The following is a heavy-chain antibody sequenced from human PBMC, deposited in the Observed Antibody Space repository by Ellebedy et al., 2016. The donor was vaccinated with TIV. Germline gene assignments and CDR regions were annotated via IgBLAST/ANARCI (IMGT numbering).Heavy chain of an antibody. V-gene: IGHV2-5*02. CDR1: GFSLNTIGVG. D-gene: IGHD3-9*01. Sequence: SGPTLVKPTQTLTLTCTFSGFSLNTIGVGVGWIRQPPGKALEWLGIISWDDDKRYSPSLKNRLTFTKDTSKSQVVFTLTNVDPVDTATYYCAHRHITVEATGRWFDPWGPGLLVTVSS. CDR2: ISWDDDK. CDR3: AHRHITVEATGRWFDP. J-gene: IGHJ5*02.